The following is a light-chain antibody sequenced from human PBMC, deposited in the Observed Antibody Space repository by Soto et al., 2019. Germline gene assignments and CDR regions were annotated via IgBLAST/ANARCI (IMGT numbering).Light chain of an antibody. J-gene: IGKJ4*01. CDR2: GAS. CDR3: QQYSTSPPT. CDR1: QSVSSNY. V-gene: IGKV3-20*01. Sequence: EIVLTQSPGTLSLSPGERATLSCRASQSVSSNYLAWYQQKPGQAPRLLIYGASSRATGIPDRFSGSGSGTDLTLTISRLEPEDFGVYYCQQYSTSPPTFGGETKVEI.